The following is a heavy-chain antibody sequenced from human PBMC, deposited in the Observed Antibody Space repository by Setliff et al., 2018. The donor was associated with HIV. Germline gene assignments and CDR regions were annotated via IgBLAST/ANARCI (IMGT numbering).Heavy chain of an antibody. CDR3: ARYKCINFACVGFDI. CDR1: GGSFGGYY. V-gene: IGHV4-34*10. CDR2: MYHTGST. J-gene: IGHJ3*02. D-gene: IGHD3-9*01. Sequence: SETLSLTCVVYGGSFGGYYWSWIRQPPGKGLEWIGSMYHTGSTYYSPSLNSRFTISVDTSKNQVSLKLTSVTAADTAVYYCARYKCINFACVGFDIWGQGTVVTVSS.